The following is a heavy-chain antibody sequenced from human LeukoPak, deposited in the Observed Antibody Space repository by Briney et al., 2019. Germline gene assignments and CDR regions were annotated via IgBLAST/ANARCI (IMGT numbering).Heavy chain of an antibody. CDR1: GFTFSSYW. V-gene: IGHV3-7*01. CDR3: ARDRAIPYWYFDL. D-gene: IGHD2-2*01. Sequence: PGGSLRLSCAASGFTFSSYWMSWVRQAPGKGLEWVANIKQDGSEKYYVDSVKGRFTISRDNAKNSLYLQMNSLRVEDTAVYYCARDRAIPYWYFDLWGRGTLVTVSS. CDR2: IKQDGSEK. J-gene: IGHJ2*01.